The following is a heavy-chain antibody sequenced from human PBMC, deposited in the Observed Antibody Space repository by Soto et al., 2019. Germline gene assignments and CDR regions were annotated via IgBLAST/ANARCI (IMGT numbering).Heavy chain of an antibody. V-gene: IGHV1-69*01. Sequence: QVQLVQSGAEVKKTGSSMKVSCKASGGSSSTYTFGWVRQAPGQGLEWMGGIIPSFGAPNYAQKFQGRVTITADESPTTVYVELSGLTSEDTATYFCARSLGEYKYSFDSLGQGTPLLVSS. D-gene: IGHD3-16*01. CDR2: IIPSFGAP. CDR3: ARSLGEYKYSFDS. J-gene: IGHJ5*01. CDR1: GGSSSTYT.